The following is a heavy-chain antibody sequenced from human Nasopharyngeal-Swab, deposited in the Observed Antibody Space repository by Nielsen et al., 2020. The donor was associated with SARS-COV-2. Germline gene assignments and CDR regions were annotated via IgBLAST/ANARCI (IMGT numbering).Heavy chain of an antibody. V-gene: IGHV3-23*03. D-gene: IGHD3-10*01. CDR2: IYNDGRRT. J-gene: IGHJ4*02. CDR3: AKGGAFGEIGY. CDR1: PFTFSTYT. Sequence: GGSLKISCSASPFTFSTYTMRWVRQGPGKGMGWPSYIYNDGRRTFYADSVKGRFTISRDNSKNTLYLQMNSLRTEDTAVYYCAKGGAFGEIGYWGQGTLVTVSS.